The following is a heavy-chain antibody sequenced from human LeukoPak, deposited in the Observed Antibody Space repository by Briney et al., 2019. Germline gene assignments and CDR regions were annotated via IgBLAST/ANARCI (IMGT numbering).Heavy chain of an antibody. CDR1: GGSISGYF. Sequence: SETLSLTCTDSGGSISGYFWSWIRQPAGKGLEWIGRIYSSGTNNYNPSLKSRVTMSLDTSKNHLSLNLSSVTAADTAVYYCAREPTSGREPTSGRPLDYWGQGTLVTVSS. CDR2: IYSSGTN. V-gene: IGHV4-4*07. CDR3: AREPTSGREPTSGRPLDY. J-gene: IGHJ4*02. D-gene: IGHD5-12*01.